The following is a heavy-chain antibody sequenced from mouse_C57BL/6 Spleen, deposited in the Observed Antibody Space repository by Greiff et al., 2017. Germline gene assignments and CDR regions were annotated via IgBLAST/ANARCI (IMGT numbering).Heavy chain of an antibody. J-gene: IGHJ2*01. V-gene: IGHV1-69*01. Sequence: VQLQQPGAELVMPGASVKLSCKASGYTFTSYWMHWVKQRPGQGLEWIGEIDPSDSYTNYNQKFKGKSTLTVDKSSSTAYMQLSSLTSEDSAVYYCARSYYYGSSQGYFDYWGQGTTLTVSS. CDR3: ARSYYYGSSQGYFDY. D-gene: IGHD1-1*01. CDR2: IDPSDSYT. CDR1: GYTFTSYW.